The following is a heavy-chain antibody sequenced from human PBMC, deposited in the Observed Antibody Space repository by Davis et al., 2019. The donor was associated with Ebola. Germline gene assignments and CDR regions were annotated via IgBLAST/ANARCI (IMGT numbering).Heavy chain of an antibody. V-gene: IGHV3-7*03. CDR3: AREQRLSLRVPVGATIGMDV. CDR2: IKQDGSEK. D-gene: IGHD1-26*01. J-gene: IGHJ6*02. CDR1: GFTFSSYW. Sequence: GESLKISCAASGFTFSSYWMSWVRQAPGKGLEWVANIKQDGSEKYYVDSVKGRFTISRDNAKNSLYLQMNSLRAEDTAVYYCAREQRLSLRVPVGATIGMDVWGQGTTVTVSS.